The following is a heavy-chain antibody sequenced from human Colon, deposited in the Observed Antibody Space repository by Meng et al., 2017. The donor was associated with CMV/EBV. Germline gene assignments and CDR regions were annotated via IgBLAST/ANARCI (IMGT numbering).Heavy chain of an antibody. V-gene: IGHV3-23*01. J-gene: IGHJ4*02. CDR3: ARYYFSGSYFGDY. CDR2: ISGSGGST. D-gene: IGHD3-10*01. CDR1: GFTFSSYA. Sequence: GGSLRLSCAASGFTFSSYAMSWVRQAPGKGLEWVSAISGSGGSTYYADSVKGRFTISRDNSKNTLYLQMNSLRAEDTAVYYCARYYFSGSYFGDYWGQGTLVTVSS.